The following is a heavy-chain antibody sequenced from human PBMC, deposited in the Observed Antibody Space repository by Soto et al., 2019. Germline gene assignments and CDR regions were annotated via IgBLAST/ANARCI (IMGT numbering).Heavy chain of an antibody. J-gene: IGHJ5*02. Sequence: QVQLVQSGAEVKKPGASVKVSCKASGYTFTSYAMHWVRQAPGQRLEWMGWINAGNGNTKYSQKFQGRVTITRDTSASTAYMELSSLRSEDTAVYYCARYTVDYGEGGGWFDPWGQGTLVTVSS. CDR3: ARYTVDYGEGGGWFDP. D-gene: IGHD4-17*01. V-gene: IGHV1-3*01. CDR1: GYTFTSYA. CDR2: INAGNGNT.